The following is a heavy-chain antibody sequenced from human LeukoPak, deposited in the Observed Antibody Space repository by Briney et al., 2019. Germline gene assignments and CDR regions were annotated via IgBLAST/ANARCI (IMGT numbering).Heavy chain of an antibody. Sequence: SETLSLTCAVYGGSFSGYHWSWIRQPPGKGLEWIGEINHSGSTNYNPSLKSRVTISVDTSKNQFSLKLSSVTAADTAVYYCARGSKWDNWNYASKYYFDYWGQGTLVTVSS. V-gene: IGHV4-34*01. D-gene: IGHD1-7*01. J-gene: IGHJ4*02. CDR2: INHSGST. CDR3: ARGSKWDNWNYASKYYFDY. CDR1: GGSFSGYH.